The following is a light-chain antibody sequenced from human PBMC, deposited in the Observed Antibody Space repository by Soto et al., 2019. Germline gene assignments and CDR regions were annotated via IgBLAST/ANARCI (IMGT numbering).Light chain of an antibody. CDR2: GAS. CDR1: QGLGDN. V-gene: IGKV3-15*01. CDR3: QQYNNWPPIT. Sequence: EIVMTQSPATLAVCPGDTATLSCRASQGLGDNLAWYQQKPGQAPRLLIYGASTRATGIPARFSGSGSGTEFTLTISSLQSEDFAVYYCQQYNNWPPITFGQGTRLEIK. J-gene: IGKJ5*01.